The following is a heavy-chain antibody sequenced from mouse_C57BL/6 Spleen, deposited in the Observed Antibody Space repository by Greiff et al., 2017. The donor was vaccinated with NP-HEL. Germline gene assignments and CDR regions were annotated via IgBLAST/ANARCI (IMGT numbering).Heavy chain of an antibody. Sequence: VQLQQSGAELARPGASVKLSCKASGYTFTSYGISWVKQRTGQGLEWIGEIYPRSGNTYYNEKFKGKATLTADKSSSTAYMELRSLTSEDSAVYFCSSTVVAPYYAMDYWGQGTSVTVSS. J-gene: IGHJ4*01. CDR2: IYPRSGNT. CDR3: SSTVVAPYYAMDY. CDR1: GYTFTSYG. D-gene: IGHD1-1*01. V-gene: IGHV1-81*01.